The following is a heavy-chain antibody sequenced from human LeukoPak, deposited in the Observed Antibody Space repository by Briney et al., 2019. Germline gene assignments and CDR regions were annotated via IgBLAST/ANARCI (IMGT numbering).Heavy chain of an antibody. CDR2: ISGSGGST. V-gene: IGHV3-23*01. CDR3: AKDRIAARSFDY. J-gene: IGHJ4*02. D-gene: IGHD6-6*01. Sequence: GGSLRLSCAASGFTFSSYAMSWVRQAPGQGLEWVSAISGSGGSTYYADSVKGRFTISSDNSKNTLYLQMNSLRAEDTAVYYCAKDRIAARSFDYWGQGTLVTVSS. CDR1: GFTFSSYA.